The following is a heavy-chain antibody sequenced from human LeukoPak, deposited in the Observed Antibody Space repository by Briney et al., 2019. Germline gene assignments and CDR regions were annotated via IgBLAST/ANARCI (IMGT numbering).Heavy chain of an antibody. CDR3: ARDGYTGSQGGGPYYFDY. J-gene: IGHJ4*02. CDR2: ISISGSTI. V-gene: IGHV3-11*04. Sequence: GGSLRLSCAASGFTVSSNYMSWVRQAPGKGLEWVSHISISGSTIDYADSVKGRFTVSRDNDKYSLYLQMDSLRAEDTAIYYCARDGYTGSQGGGPYYFDYWGQGTLVTVSS. CDR1: GFTVSSNY. D-gene: IGHD1-26*01.